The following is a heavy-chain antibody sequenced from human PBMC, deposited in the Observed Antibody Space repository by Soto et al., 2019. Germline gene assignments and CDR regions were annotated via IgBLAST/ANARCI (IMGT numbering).Heavy chain of an antibody. Sequence: SETMSLTCTVSVGSISSSSYYWCWIRQPPGKGLEWIGSIYYSGSTYYNPSLKSRVTISVDTSKNQFSLKLSSVTAADTAVYYCARHHYDFWSGYYPSDAFDIWGQGTMVTVSS. CDR1: VGSISSSSYY. CDR2: IYYSGST. CDR3: ARHHYDFWSGYYPSDAFDI. V-gene: IGHV4-39*01. J-gene: IGHJ3*02. D-gene: IGHD3-3*01.